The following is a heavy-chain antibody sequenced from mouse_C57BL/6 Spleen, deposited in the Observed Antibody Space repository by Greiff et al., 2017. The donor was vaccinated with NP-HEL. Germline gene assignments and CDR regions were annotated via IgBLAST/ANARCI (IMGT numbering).Heavy chain of an antibody. CDR2: IDPETGGT. CDR3: TRGGIYYYGREAMDY. Sequence: VKLMESGAELVRPGASVTLSCKASGYTFTDYEMHWVKQTPVHGLEWIGAIDPETGGTAYNQKFKGKAILTADKSSSTAYMELRSLTSEDSAVYYCTRGGIYYYGREAMDYWGQGTSVTVSS. V-gene: IGHV1-15*01. CDR1: GYTFTDYE. J-gene: IGHJ4*01. D-gene: IGHD1-1*01.